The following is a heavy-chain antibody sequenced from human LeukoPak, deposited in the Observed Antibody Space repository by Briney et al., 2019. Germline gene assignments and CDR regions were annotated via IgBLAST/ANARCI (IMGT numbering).Heavy chain of an antibody. CDR1: GYTFTGYY. CDR3: ARPYSGSYAGRFDP. J-gene: IGHJ5*02. CDR2: INPNSGGT. Sequence: GASVTVSFTASGYTFTGYYMHWVRQPPGQGLGWMGWINPNSGGTNYAQKFQGRVTMTRDTSISTAYMELSRLRPDDTAVYYCARPYSGSYAGRFDPWGQGTLVTVSS. V-gene: IGHV1-2*02. D-gene: IGHD1-26*01.